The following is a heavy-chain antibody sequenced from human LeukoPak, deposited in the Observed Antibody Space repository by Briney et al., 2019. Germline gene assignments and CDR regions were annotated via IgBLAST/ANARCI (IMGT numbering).Heavy chain of an antibody. CDR3: AREARATPDF. V-gene: IGHV3-11*01. Sequence: GGSLRLSCEASGFTFSNSAMSWVRQAPGKGLEWISYITNSGDFVNYADSVKGRFTISRDNAKNSLYLQMNSLRAEDTAVYYCAREARATPDFWGQGAVVTVSS. CDR2: ITNSGDFV. CDR1: GFTFSNSA. D-gene: IGHD1-26*01. J-gene: IGHJ4*02.